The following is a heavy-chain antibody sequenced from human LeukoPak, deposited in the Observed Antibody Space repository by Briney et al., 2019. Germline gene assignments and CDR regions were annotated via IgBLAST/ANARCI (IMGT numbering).Heavy chain of an antibody. CDR1: GGSISSSGSY. Sequence: PSETLSLTCTVSGGSISSSGSYWGWIRQPPGKGLEWIGSIYYSGNTYNPSLKSRVTISIDTSKSQFSLKLSSVTAADTAVFYCARRVLTTVSYYMDVWGKGTTVTVSS. CDR3: ARRVLTTVSYYMDV. D-gene: IGHD4-11*01. J-gene: IGHJ6*03. V-gene: IGHV4-39*07. CDR2: IYYSGNT.